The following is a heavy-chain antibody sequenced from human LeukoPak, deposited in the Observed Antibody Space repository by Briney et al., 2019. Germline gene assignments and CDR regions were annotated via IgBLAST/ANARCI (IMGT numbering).Heavy chain of an antibody. V-gene: IGHV3-66*02. CDR3: ARDAENGYSGYDW. D-gene: IGHD5-12*01. J-gene: IGHJ4*02. Sequence: PGGSLRLSCAASGSTVSSNYMSWVRQAPGKGLEWVSVIYSGGSTYYADSVKGRFTISRDNSKNTLYLQMNSLRAEDTAVYYCARDAENGYSGYDWWGQGTLVTVSS. CDR1: GSTVSSNY. CDR2: IYSGGST.